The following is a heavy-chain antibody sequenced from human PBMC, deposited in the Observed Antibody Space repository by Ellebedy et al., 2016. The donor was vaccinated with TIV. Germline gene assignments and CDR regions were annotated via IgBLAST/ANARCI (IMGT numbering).Heavy chain of an antibody. CDR2: IIPIFGTA. D-gene: IGHD5-18*01. Sequence: SVKVSXXASGGTFSSYAISWVRQAPGQGLEWMGGIIPIFGTANYAQKFQGRVMITADESTSTAYMELSSLRSEDTAVYYCARAAMAPYFNFDYWGQGTLVTVSS. CDR3: ARAAMAPYFNFDY. CDR1: GGTFSSYA. J-gene: IGHJ4*02. V-gene: IGHV1-69*13.